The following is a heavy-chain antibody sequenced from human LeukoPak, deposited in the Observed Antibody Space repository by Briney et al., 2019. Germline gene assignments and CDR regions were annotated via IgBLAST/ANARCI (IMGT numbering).Heavy chain of an antibody. D-gene: IGHD1-26*01. CDR1: GGSISSSSYY. V-gene: IGHV4-39*01. J-gene: IGHJ4*02. Sequence: SETLSLTCTVSGGSISSSSYYWGWIRQPPGKGLEWIGSIYYSGSTYYNPSLKSRVTISVDTSKNQFSLKLSSVTAADTAVYYCARGRNFDYWGQGTLVTVSS. CDR3: ARGRNFDY. CDR2: IYYSGST.